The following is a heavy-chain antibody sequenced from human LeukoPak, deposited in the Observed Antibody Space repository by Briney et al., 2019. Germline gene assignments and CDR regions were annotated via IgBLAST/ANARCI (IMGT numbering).Heavy chain of an antibody. D-gene: IGHD5-18*01. CDR1: GGSISSYY. CDR3: ATTFGYSYGSLDDY. CDR2: INHSGST. Sequence: SETLSLTCTVSGGSISSYYWSWIRQPPGKGLEWIGEINHSGSTNYNPSLKSRVTISVDTSKNQFSLKLSSVTAADTAVYYCATTFGYSYGSLDDYWGQGTLVTVSS. J-gene: IGHJ4*02. V-gene: IGHV4-34*01.